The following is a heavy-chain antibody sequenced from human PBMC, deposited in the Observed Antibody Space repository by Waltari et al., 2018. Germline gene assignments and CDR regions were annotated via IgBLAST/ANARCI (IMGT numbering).Heavy chain of an antibody. D-gene: IGHD6-19*01. CDR1: GYTFTDYY. Sequence: EVQLVQSGAEVKKPGATVKISCKVSGYTFTDYYMHWVQQAPGKGLEWMGLVDPEDGETIYAEKFQGRVTITAETSTDTAYMELSSLRSEDTAVYYCATVGPRGEQWLVNWFDPWGQGTLVTVSS. CDR2: VDPEDGET. V-gene: IGHV1-69-2*01. J-gene: IGHJ5*02. CDR3: ATVGPRGEQWLVNWFDP.